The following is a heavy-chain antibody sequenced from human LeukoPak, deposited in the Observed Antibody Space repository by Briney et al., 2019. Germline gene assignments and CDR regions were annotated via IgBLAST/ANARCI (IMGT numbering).Heavy chain of an antibody. CDR3: AKLGGHPLHNYYVGV. Sequence: GGSLRLSCATSGFIFDHFGMNWVRQVPGKGLEWVSGILDSGYSTYYANSVKGRFTISRGNSNNTLYLQMNSLRAEDTAVYYCAKLGGHPLHNYYVGVWGKGTTVAVSS. CDR1: GFIFDHFG. CDR2: ILDSGYST. V-gene: IGHV3-23*01. J-gene: IGHJ6*03. D-gene: IGHD3-16*01.